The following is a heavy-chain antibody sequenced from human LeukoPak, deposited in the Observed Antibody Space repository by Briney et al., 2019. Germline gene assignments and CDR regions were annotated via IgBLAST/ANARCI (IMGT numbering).Heavy chain of an antibody. V-gene: IGHV4-34*01. CDR2: INHSGST. J-gene: IGHJ4*02. Sequence: SETLSLTCAVYGGSFSGYYWSWIRQPPGKGLEWIGEINHSGSTNYNPSLKSRVTISVDTSKNQFSLKLSSVTAADTAVYYCASLRYCSGGSCSGHFDYWGQGTLVTVSS. CDR1: GGSFSGYY. CDR3: ASLRYCSGGSCSGHFDY. D-gene: IGHD2-15*01.